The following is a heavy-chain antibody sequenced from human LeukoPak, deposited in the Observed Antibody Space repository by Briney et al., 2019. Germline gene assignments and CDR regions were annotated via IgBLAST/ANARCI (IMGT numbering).Heavy chain of an antibody. CDR2: ISGSGGST. J-gene: IGHJ4*02. V-gene: IGHV3-23*01. Sequence: GGSLRLSCAASGFTFSSYAMSWVRQAPGKGLEWVSAISGSGGSTYYADSVKGRFTVSGDNSKNTLYLQMNSLRAEDTAVYYCARRTRGSGSSDYWGQGTLVTVSS. CDR3: ARRTRGSGSSDY. CDR1: GFTFSSYA. D-gene: IGHD3-10*01.